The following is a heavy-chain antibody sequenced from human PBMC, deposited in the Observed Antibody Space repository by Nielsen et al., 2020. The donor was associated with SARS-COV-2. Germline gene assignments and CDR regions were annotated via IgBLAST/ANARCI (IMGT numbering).Heavy chain of an antibody. Sequence: SETLSLTCAVYGGSFSGYYWSWIRQPPGKGLEWIGEINHSGSTNYNPSLKSRVTISVDTSKNQFSLKLSSVTAADTAVYYCARAPLGYCSSTSCYSRGYYFDYWGQGTLVTVSS. CDR2: INHSGST. D-gene: IGHD2-2*01. J-gene: IGHJ4*02. CDR3: ARAPLGYCSSTSCYSRGYYFDY. CDR1: GGSFSGYY. V-gene: IGHV4-34*01.